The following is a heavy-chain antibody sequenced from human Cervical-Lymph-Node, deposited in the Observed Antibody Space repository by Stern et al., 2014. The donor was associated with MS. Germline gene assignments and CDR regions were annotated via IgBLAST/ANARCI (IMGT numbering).Heavy chain of an antibody. CDR3: ARDVSSSPDAFDT. V-gene: IGHV6-1*01. CDR2: TYHRSRWYY. D-gene: IGHD6-6*01. Sequence: QDQLVQSGPGLVKPSQTLSITCALSGDSVSSNRATWSWIRQSPSRGFEWLGRTYHRSRWYYDYAISVKSRVTISPDTSNNQFSLRLNSVTPEDTAVYYCARDVSSSPDAFDTWGLGTMVLVSS. CDR1: GDSVSSNRAT. J-gene: IGHJ3*02.